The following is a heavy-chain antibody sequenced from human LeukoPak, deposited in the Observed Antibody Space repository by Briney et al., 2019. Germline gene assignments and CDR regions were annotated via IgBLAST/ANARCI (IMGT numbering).Heavy chain of an antibody. CDR3: ATALPRFLGYYYYYGMDV. CDR1: RFTFSAYS. CDR2: ISYDGSTQ. D-gene: IGHD3-3*01. J-gene: IGHJ6*02. V-gene: IGHV3-30*14. Sequence: GGTLRLSCTASRFTFSAYSMHWVRQAPGKGLEWVAVISYDGSTQYYADSVKGRFTISRDNSKNTLYLQMNSLRAEDTAVYYCATALPRFLGYYYYYGMDVWGQGTTVTVSS.